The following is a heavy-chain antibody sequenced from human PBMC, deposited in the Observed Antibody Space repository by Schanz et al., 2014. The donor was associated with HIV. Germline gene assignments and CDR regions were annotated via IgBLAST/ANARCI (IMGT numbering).Heavy chain of an antibody. CDR2: IWYDGSNK. Sequence: QVQLVESGGGVVQPGRSLRLSCTASGFTFSNYGMHWVRQAPGKGLEWVAAIWYDGSNKFYADSVKGRFTISRDNSKNTLYLQTNNLRAEDTAVYGCARQGLRFSFWLDYWGQGTPVTVS. CDR3: ARQGLRFSFWLDY. CDR1: GFTFSNYG. V-gene: IGHV3-33*01. D-gene: IGHD4-17*01. J-gene: IGHJ4*02.